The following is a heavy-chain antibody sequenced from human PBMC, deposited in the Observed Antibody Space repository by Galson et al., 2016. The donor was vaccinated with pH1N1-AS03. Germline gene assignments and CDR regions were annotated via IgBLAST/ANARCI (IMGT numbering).Heavy chain of an antibody. CDR1: GDSISTSNW. CDR3: ARDVLPYSLGLDV. D-gene: IGHD5-18*01. CDR2: VSHAGRT. Sequence: LSLTCAVSGDSISTSNWWSWVRQPPGKGLEWIGAVSHAGRTNYSPSLKSRVTISLDKSTNQFSLQLTSATAADTAVYYCARDVLPYSLGLDVWGQGTTATVSS. V-gene: IGHV4-4*02. J-gene: IGHJ6*02.